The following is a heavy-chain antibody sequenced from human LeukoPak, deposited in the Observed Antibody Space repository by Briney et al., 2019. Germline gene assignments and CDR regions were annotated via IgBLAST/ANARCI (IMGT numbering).Heavy chain of an antibody. CDR2: IHTSGST. CDR1: GGSISSSSYY. Sequence: SETLSLTCTVSGGSISSSSYYWSWIRQPAGKGLEWIVRIHTSGSTNYNPSLKSRVTMSVDTSKNQFSLKLSSVTAADTAVYYCARDNYYYDSSGYPLDYWGQGTLVTVSS. D-gene: IGHD3-22*01. CDR3: ARDNYYYDSSGYPLDY. J-gene: IGHJ4*02. V-gene: IGHV4-61*02.